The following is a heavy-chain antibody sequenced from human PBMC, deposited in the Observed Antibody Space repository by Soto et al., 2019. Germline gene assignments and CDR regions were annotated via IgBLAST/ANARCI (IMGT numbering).Heavy chain of an antibody. CDR2: IYYSGST. J-gene: IGHJ5*02. D-gene: IGHD2-15*01. CDR3: ARDNRDCSGGSCYNNWFDP. V-gene: IGHV4-31*03. CDR1: VVSISSGGYY. Sequence: SETLSLTCTFSVVSISSGGYYWSWIRQHPGKGLEWIGYIYYSGSTYYNPSLKSRVTISVDTSKNQFSLKLSSVTAADTAVYYCARDNRDCSGGSCYNNWFDPLGQGTVVTGSS.